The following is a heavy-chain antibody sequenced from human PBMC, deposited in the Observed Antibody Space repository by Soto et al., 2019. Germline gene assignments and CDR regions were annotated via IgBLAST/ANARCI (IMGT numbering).Heavy chain of an antibody. CDR1: GFTFSRYY. CDR3: ARDDGLSSTNVKAFDI. Sequence: EFQLVESGGGLVEPGESLRLSCAASGFTFSRYYMNWVRQAPGKGLEWVSSISTTSTYTHYADSLKGRFTISRDNDKKLLYLHMDSLRAEDTAVYYCARDDGLSSTNVKAFDIWGQGTKVTVSS. D-gene: IGHD2-2*01. J-gene: IGHJ3*02. CDR2: ISTTSTYT. V-gene: IGHV3-21*01.